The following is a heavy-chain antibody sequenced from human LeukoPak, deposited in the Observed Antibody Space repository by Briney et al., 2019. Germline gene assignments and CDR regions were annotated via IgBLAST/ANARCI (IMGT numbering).Heavy chain of an antibody. J-gene: IGHJ4*02. D-gene: IGHD3-10*01. Sequence: PSQTLSLTCTVSGGSISSGGYYWSWIRQHPGRGLEWIAYIYYTGSTYYNPSLKSRLTISVDRSKNQFSLRLSSMTAADTAVYYCARRSGSYSLWGQGTLVTVSS. CDR1: GGSISSGGYY. CDR2: IYYTGST. V-gene: IGHV4-31*03. CDR3: ARRSGSYSL.